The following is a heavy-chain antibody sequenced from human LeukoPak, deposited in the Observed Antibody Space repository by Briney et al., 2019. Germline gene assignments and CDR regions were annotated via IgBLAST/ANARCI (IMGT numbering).Heavy chain of an antibody. CDR3: ARGESFYGSGSYFESWFDP. D-gene: IGHD3-10*01. CDR1: GYTFTGYY. V-gene: IGHV1-2*02. J-gene: IGHJ5*02. Sequence: ASVKVSCKASGYTFTGYYMHWVRQAPGQGLEWMGWINPNSGGTNYAQKSQGRVTMTRDTSISTAYMELSRLRSDDTAVYYCARGESFYGSGSYFESWFDPWGQGTLVTVSS. CDR2: INPNSGGT.